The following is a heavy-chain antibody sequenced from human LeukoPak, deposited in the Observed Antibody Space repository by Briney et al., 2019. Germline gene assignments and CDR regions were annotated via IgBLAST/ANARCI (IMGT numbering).Heavy chain of an antibody. CDR1: GGSISSGGYY. Sequence: SETLSLTCTVSGGSISSGGYYWSWIRQHPGKGLEWIGYIYYSGSTYYNPSLKSRVTISVDTSKNQFSLKLSSVTAADTAVYYCARYVRGSGSFYYYGMDVWGQGTTVTVSS. V-gene: IGHV4-31*03. CDR2: IYYSGST. CDR3: ARYVRGSGSFYYYGMDV. J-gene: IGHJ6*02. D-gene: IGHD3-10*01.